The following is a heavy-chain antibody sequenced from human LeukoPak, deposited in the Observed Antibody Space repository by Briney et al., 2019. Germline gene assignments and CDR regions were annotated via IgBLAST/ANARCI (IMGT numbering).Heavy chain of an antibody. J-gene: IGHJ5*02. Sequence: SETLSLTCTVSGGSISSYYWSWIRQPPGKGLEWIGYIYYSGSTNYNPSLKSRVTISVDTSKNQFSLKLSSVTAADTAVYYCASSRYGPRNWFDPWGQGTLVTVSS. D-gene: IGHD2-2*01. V-gene: IGHV4-59*01. CDR1: GGSISSYY. CDR2: IYYSGST. CDR3: ASSRYGPRNWFDP.